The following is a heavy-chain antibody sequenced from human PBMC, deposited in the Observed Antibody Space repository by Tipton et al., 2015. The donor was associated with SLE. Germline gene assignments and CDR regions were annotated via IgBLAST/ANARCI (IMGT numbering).Heavy chain of an antibody. CDR2: LSWNRGSV. J-gene: IGHJ4*02. CDR3: VKDISRDYGLRDHFAH. Sequence: RSLRLSCEASGFTFDDYAMHWVRQVPGKGLEWVAGLSWNRGSVGYADSVRGRFTISRDNAKNSLYLQMNSLRAADTALYYCVKDISRDYGLRDHFAHWCQGSLVTVSP. V-gene: IGHV3-9*01. CDR1: GFTFDDYA. D-gene: IGHD4/OR15-4a*01.